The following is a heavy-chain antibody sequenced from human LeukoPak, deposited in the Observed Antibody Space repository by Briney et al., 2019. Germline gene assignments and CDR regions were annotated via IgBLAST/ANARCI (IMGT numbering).Heavy chain of an antibody. J-gene: IGHJ5*02. D-gene: IGHD6-19*01. CDR3: ARDPTGGAVADNWFDP. Sequence: ASVKVSCKASGYTVTGYYMHWVRQAPGQGLEWMGWINPNSGGTNYAQKFQGRVTMTRDTSISTAYMELSRLRSDDTAVYYCARDPTGGAVADNWFDPWGQGTLVTVSS. V-gene: IGHV1-2*02. CDR2: INPNSGGT. CDR1: GYTVTGYY.